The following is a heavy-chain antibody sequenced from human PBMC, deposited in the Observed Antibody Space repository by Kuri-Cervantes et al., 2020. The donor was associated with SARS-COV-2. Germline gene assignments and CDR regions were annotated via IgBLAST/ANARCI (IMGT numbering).Heavy chain of an antibody. J-gene: IGHJ1*01. D-gene: IGHD2-8*01. CDR3: ARDYPAYCTNGLCYSEYFQH. CDR1: GFTFSSYS. V-gene: IGHV3-21*01. Sequence: GESLKISCAASGFTFSSYSMNWVRQAPGKGLEWVSSISSRSSYIYYADSVEGRFTISRDNAKNSLYLQMNSLRAEDTAVYYCARDYPAYCTNGLCYSEYFQHWGQGTLVTVSS. CDR2: ISSRSSYI.